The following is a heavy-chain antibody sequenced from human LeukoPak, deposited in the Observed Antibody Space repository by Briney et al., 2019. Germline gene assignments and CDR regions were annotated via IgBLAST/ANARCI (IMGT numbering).Heavy chain of an antibody. Sequence: SETLSLTCTVSGGSISSYYWSWIRQPAGKGLEWIGRIYTSGSTNYNPSLKSRVSMSVDTSKNHFSLKLSSVTAADMAVYYCARDGSGSAIVVVPAAMGGWFDAWGQGTLVTVSS. CDR2: IYTSGST. V-gene: IGHV4-4*07. J-gene: IGHJ5*02. CDR3: ARDGSGSAIVVVPAAMGGWFDA. D-gene: IGHD2-2*01. CDR1: GGSISSYY.